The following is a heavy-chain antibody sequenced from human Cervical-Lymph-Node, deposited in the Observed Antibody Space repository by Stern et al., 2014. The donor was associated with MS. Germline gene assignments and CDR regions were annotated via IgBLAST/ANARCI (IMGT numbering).Heavy chain of an antibody. Sequence: QVQLQESGPGLVKPSETLSLTCTVSGGSFNNYYWSWIRQPPGKGLVWIGSIYQDGSTKYNPSLKSRVTISLHTSKKQFSLRLTSVTAADTAVYYCARVDDCSGGTCFSTSWFDPWGQGTLVTVSS. V-gene: IGHV4-59*01. CDR3: ARVDDCSGGTCFSTSWFDP. J-gene: IGHJ5*02. CDR1: GGSFNNYY. D-gene: IGHD2-15*01. CDR2: IYQDGST.